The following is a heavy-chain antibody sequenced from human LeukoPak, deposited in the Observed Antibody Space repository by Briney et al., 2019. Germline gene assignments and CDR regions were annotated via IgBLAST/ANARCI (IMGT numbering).Heavy chain of an antibody. CDR3: ATQGGYSNGWFDP. CDR2: IIPIFGTA. V-gene: IGHV1-69*13. D-gene: IGHD4-11*01. J-gene: IGHJ5*02. Sequence: GASVKVSCKASGGTFSSYAISWVRQAPGQGLEWMGGIIPIFGTANYAQKFQGRVTITADESTSTAYMELSSLRSEDTAVYYCATQGGYSNGWFDPWGQGTLVTVSS. CDR1: GGTFSSYA.